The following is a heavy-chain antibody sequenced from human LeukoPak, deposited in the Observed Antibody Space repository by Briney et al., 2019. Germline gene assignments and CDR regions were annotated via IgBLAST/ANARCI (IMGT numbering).Heavy chain of an antibody. J-gene: IGHJ4*02. CDR2: INGDGSST. CDR1: GFTFSSHW. CDR3: AKDSLGDSSDY. Sequence: PGGSLRLSCAASGFTFSSHWMHWVRRAPGKGLVWVSRINGDGSSTSYADSVKGRFTISRDNSKNTLYLQMNSLRAEDTAVYYCAKDSLGDSSDYWGQGTLVTVSS. V-gene: IGHV3-74*01. D-gene: IGHD3-22*01.